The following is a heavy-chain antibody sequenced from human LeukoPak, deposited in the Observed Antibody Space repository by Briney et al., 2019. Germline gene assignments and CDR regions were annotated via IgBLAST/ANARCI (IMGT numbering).Heavy chain of an antibody. J-gene: IGHJ5*02. V-gene: IGHV4-39*07. CDR3: ARVRSRLSWFDP. CDR2: IYYSGST. CDR1: GGSISSGTYY. Sequence: SETLSLTCTVSGGSISSGTYYWGWIRQPPGKGLEWIGSIYYSGSTYYNPSLRGRVTISVDTSKNQFSLRLGSVTAADTAVYYCARVRSRLSWFDPWGQGTLVAVSS.